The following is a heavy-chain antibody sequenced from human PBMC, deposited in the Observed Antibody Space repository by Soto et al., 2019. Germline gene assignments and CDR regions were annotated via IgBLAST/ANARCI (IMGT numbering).Heavy chain of an antibody. D-gene: IGHD3-9*01. Sequence: QVPLVQSGAEVKKPGASVKVSCKASGYTFTSYDINWVRQATGQGLEWMGWMNPNSGNTGYAQKFQGRVTMTRNTSISTAYMELSSLISEDTAVYYCARNLMVLRYFDWLLSDAFDIWGQGTMVTVSS. V-gene: IGHV1-8*01. J-gene: IGHJ3*02. CDR3: ARNLMVLRYFDWLLSDAFDI. CDR2: MNPNSGNT. CDR1: GYTFTSYD.